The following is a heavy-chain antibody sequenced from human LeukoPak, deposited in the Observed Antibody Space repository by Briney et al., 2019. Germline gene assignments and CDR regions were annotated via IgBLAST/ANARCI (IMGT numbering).Heavy chain of an antibody. D-gene: IGHD4-17*01. CDR2: IYYSGST. Sequence: PSETLSLTCTVTGGSISSYYWSWIRQPPGKGLEWIGYIYYSGSTNYNPSLKSRVTISVDTSKNQFSLKLSSVTAADTAVYYCASGVYGDYQGYWGQGTLVTVSS. J-gene: IGHJ4*02. CDR1: GGSISSYY. V-gene: IGHV4-59*01. CDR3: ASGVYGDYQGY.